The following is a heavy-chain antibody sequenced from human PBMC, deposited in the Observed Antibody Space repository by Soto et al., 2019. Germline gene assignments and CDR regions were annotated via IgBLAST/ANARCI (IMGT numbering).Heavy chain of an antibody. CDR2: ISYDGSNK. V-gene: IGHV3-30*18. D-gene: IGHD3-3*01. J-gene: IGHJ4*02. Sequence: GGSLRLSCAASGFTFSSYGMHWVRQAPGKGLEWVAVISYDGSNKYYADSVKGRFTISRGNSKNTLYLQMNSLRAEDTAVYYCAKGHSGFLTIFGELPYWGQGTLVTVSS. CDR3: AKGHSGFLTIFGELPY. CDR1: GFTFSSYG.